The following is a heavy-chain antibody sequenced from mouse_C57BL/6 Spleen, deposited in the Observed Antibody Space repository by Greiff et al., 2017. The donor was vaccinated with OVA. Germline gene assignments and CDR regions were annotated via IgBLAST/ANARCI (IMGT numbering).Heavy chain of an antibody. CDR1: GYTFTSYW. V-gene: IGHV1-50*01. Sequence: QVQLQQPGAELVKPGASVKLSCKASGYTFTSYWMQWVKQRPGQGLEWIGEIDPSDSYTNYNQKFKGKATLTVDTSSSTAYMQLSSLTSEDSAVYYCARDDPAGFAGWGKGAMVTVSA. J-gene: IGHJ3*01. CDR3: ARDDPAGFAG. CDR2: IDPSDSYT.